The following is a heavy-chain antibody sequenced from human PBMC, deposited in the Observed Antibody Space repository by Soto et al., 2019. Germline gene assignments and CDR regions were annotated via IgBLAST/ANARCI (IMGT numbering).Heavy chain of an antibody. CDR2: INSDGSST. Sequence: EVQLVESGGGLVQPGGSLRLSCAASGFTFSSYWMHWVRQAPGKGLVWVSRINSDGSSTNYADSVKGRFTISRDNARNTLFLQMDTLRAEDTAVYYCTRSGSSPYYYGMDVWGQVTTVTVSS. J-gene: IGHJ6*02. CDR3: TRSGSSPYYYGMDV. D-gene: IGHD6-6*01. CDR1: GFTFSSYW. V-gene: IGHV3-74*01.